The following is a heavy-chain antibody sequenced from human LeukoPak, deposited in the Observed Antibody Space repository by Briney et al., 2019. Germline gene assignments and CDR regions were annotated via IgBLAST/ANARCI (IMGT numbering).Heavy chain of an antibody. CDR2: HNPSGGST. J-gene: IGHJ5*02. V-gene: IGHV1-46*01. D-gene: IGHD6-19*01. Sequence: TVNLSCKASGYTFTDYHMHWARHPPGQGLEYMGIHNPSGGSTTYAEKFQGRVTMTRDTSTSTVYMELSSLRSEDTAVYYCARDSLRTAIAMAGGNWFDPWGQGTLVTVSS. CDR1: GYTFTDYH. CDR3: ARDSLRTAIAMAGGNWFDP.